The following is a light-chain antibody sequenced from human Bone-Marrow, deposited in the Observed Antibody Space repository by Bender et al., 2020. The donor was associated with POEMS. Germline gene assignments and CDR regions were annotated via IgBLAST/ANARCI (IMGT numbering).Light chain of an antibody. Sequence: QSALTQPASVSGSPGQSITLSCAGSSSDVGGFKYVSWYQQHPGKAPKLIIYEVTNRPSGVSNRFSGSKSGNTASLTISGLQADDEADYYCHSYTSTNTWVFGGGTKLTVL. J-gene: IGLJ3*02. CDR3: HSYTSTNTWV. CDR2: EVT. V-gene: IGLV2-14*01. CDR1: SSDVGGFKY.